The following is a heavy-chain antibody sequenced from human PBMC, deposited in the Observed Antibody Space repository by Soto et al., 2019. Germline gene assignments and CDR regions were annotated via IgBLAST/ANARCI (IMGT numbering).Heavy chain of an antibody. CDR1: GGSISSGGYY. D-gene: IGHD2-15*01. J-gene: IGHJ5*02. Sequence: QVLLQGSGPGLVKASQTLSLTCTVSGGSISSGGYYWSWIRQHPGKGLEWIGSIYYSGSTYYNPSLKSRATISAHTSTTHFSLKLNSVTAADTAVYSCARGFKRWDINWFAPWGQGTLVTVSS. CDR3: ARGFKRWDINWFAP. V-gene: IGHV4-31*03. CDR2: IYYSGST.